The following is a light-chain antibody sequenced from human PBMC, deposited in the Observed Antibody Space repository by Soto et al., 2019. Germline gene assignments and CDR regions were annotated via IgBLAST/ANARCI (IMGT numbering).Light chain of an antibody. CDR1: QSVSSSY. CDR3: QQYGSSPQT. J-gene: IGKJ1*01. Sequence: IVMTQSPASLSVSPGERSTLYCRASQSVSSSYLAWYQQKPGQAPRLLIYGASSRATGIPDRFSGSGSGTDFTLTISRLEPEDFAVYYCQQYGSSPQTFGQGTKVDIK. V-gene: IGKV3-20*01. CDR2: GAS.